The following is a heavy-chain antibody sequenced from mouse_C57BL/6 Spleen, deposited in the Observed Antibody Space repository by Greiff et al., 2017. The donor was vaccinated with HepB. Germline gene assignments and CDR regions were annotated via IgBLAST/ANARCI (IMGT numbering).Heavy chain of an antibody. CDR2: IYPGSGST. J-gene: IGHJ4*01. CDR3: ARWAYYSNQGDYYAMDY. V-gene: IGHV1-55*01. D-gene: IGHD2-5*01. Sequence: QVQLQQPGAELVKPGASVKMSCKASGYTFTSYWITWVKQRPGQGLEWIGDIYPGSGSTNYNEKFKSKATLTVDTSASTAYMQLSSLTSEDSAVYYCARWAYYSNQGDYYAMDYWGQGTSVTVSS. CDR1: GYTFTSYW.